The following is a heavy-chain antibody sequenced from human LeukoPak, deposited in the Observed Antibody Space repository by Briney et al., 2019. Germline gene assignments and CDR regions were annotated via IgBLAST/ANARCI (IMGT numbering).Heavy chain of an antibody. V-gene: IGHV1-2*02. D-gene: IGHD2-2*03. J-gene: IGHJ4*02. Sequence: ASVKVSCKASGYTFTGYYMHRVRQAPGQGLEWMGWINPNSGGTNYAQKFQGRVTMTRDTSISTAYMELSRLRSDDTAVYYCASGYCSSTSCYAVGYWGQGTLVTVSS. CDR2: INPNSGGT. CDR3: ASGYCSSTSCYAVGY. CDR1: GYTFTGYY.